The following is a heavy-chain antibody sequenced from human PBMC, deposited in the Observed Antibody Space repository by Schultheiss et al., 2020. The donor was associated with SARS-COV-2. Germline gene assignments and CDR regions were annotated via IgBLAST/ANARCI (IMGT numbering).Heavy chain of an antibody. V-gene: IGHV4-59*01. D-gene: IGHD4-23*01. CDR3: AREKYYGGNSYYFDY. CDR1: GGSISSFY. Sequence: SQTLSLTCTVSGGSISSFYWSWIRQPPGKGLEWIGYISYSGTTNYNPSLQSRVTISVDTSKNQFSLKLSSMTAADTAVYYCAREKYYGGNSYYFDYWGQGTLVTVSS. J-gene: IGHJ4*02. CDR2: ISYSGTT.